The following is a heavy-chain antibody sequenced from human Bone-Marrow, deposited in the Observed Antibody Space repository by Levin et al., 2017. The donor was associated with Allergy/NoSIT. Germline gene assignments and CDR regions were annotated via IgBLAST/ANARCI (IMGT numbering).Heavy chain of an antibody. Sequence: PSETLSLTCTVSGGSISSINWWTWVRQSPGRGLEWLGEIYHIGRTNYNPSLESRVTISVDTSKNQFSLNLNSVTAADTAVYYCARNSDMLNGVLDLWGQGTLVTVSS. V-gene: IGHV4-4*02. J-gene: IGHJ4*02. CDR2: IYHIGRT. D-gene: IGHD3-9*01. CDR3: ARNSDMLNGVLDL. CDR1: GGSISSINW.